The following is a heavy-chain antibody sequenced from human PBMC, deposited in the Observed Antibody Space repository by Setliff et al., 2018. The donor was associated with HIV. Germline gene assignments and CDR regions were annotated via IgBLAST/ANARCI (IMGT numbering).Heavy chain of an antibody. Sequence: ASVKVSCKASGYTFTTYAMHWVRLAPGQRLEWMGWINAGNGNTKYSQRFQGRVIITRDTSASTAYMELSSLRSEDTAVYYCARTREAVMYYYYGMDVWGQGTPVTVSS. CDR3: ARTREAVMYYYYGMDV. D-gene: IGHD3-16*01. V-gene: IGHV1-3*01. CDR1: GYTFTTYA. CDR2: INAGNGNT. J-gene: IGHJ6*02.